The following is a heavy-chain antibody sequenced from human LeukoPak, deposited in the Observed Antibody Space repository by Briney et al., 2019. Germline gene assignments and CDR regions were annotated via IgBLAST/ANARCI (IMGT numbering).Heavy chain of an antibody. CDR2: ISSSSSYI. D-gene: IGHD2-15*01. V-gene: IGHV3-21*01. J-gene: IGHJ4*02. CDR3: ARVPPVGYCSGGSCYHDY. Sequence: GGSLRLSCAASGFTFSSYSMNWVRQAPGKGLEWVSSISSSSSYIYYADSVKGRLTISRDNAKNSLYLQMNSLRAEDTAVYYCARVPPVGYCSGGSCYHDYWGQGTLVTVSS. CDR1: GFTFSSYS.